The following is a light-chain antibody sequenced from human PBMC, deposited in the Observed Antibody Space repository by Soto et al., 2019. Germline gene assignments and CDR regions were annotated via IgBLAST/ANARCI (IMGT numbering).Light chain of an antibody. CDR2: GAS. V-gene: IGKV3-20*01. Sequence: EIVLTQSPGTLSLSPGERATLSCRSSQSFSSSYLAWYQQKPGQAPRLLIYGASSRATGIPDRFSGSGSGTDFTLTISSLQPEDFATYYCQQLNSYPFTFGQGTRLEI. CDR3: QQLNSYPFT. J-gene: IGKJ5*01. CDR1: QSFSSSY.